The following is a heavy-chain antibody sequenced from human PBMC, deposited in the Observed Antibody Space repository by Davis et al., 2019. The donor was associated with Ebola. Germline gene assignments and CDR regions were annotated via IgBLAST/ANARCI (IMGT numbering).Heavy chain of an antibody. CDR3: AKDDYHSGSPFDY. V-gene: IGHV3-30*18. D-gene: IGHD1-26*01. CDR1: GFTFSRYG. J-gene: IGHJ4*02. CDR2: ISYDGSNK. Sequence: PWGSLRLSCAASGFTFSRYGMHLVRQAPGKGLEWVAVISYDGSNKYYADSVKGRFTISRDNSKNTLYLQMNSLRAEDTAVYYCAKDDYHSGSPFDYWGQGTLVTVSS.